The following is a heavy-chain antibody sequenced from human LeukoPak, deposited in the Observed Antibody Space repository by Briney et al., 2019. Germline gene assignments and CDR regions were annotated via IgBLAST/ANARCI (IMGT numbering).Heavy chain of an antibody. Sequence: GASVKVSCKASGYTFTNYDVSWVRQAPGQGLEWMGWISAYNGNTNYAQKFRGRVTMTTDTSTSTAYMELRSLRSDDTAVYYCARGNRYSSRWYEGFDYWGQGTLVTVSS. D-gene: IGHD6-13*01. CDR3: ARGNRYSSRWYEGFDY. CDR2: ISAYNGNT. J-gene: IGHJ4*02. V-gene: IGHV1-18*04. CDR1: GYTFTNYD.